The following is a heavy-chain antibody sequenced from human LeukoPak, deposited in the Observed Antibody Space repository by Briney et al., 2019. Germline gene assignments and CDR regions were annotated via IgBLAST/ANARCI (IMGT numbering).Heavy chain of an antibody. J-gene: IGHJ4*02. CDR1: GFTFSSDA. V-gene: IGHV3-30-3*01. D-gene: IGHD3-22*01. Sequence: GGSLRLSCAASGFTFSSDAMHWVRQAPGKGLEWVAVISYDGSNKYYADSVKGRFTISRDNSKNTLYLQMNSLRAEDTAVYYCAKDGSSGYYLYFGYWGQGTLVTVSS. CDR3: AKDGSSGYYLYFGY. CDR2: ISYDGSNK.